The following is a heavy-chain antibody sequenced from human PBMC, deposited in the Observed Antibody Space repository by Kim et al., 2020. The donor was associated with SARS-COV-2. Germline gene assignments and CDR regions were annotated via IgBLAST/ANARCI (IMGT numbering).Heavy chain of an antibody. V-gene: IGHV1-69*02. D-gene: IGHD2-2*01. CDR2: IIPILGIA. Sequence: SVKVSCKASGGTFSSYTISWVRQAPGQGLEWMGRIIPILGIANYAQKFQGRVTITADKSTSTAYMELSSLRSEDTAVYYCARGVDSTSCPHWGQGTLVTVSS. CDR1: GGTFSSYT. J-gene: IGHJ4*02. CDR3: ARGVDSTSCPH.